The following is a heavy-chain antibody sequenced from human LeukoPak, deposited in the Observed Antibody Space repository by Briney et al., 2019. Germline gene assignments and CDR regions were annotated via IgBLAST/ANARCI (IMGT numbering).Heavy chain of an antibody. CDR3: ARDPSPGVVVTAPFDAFDI. V-gene: IGHV4-38-2*02. J-gene: IGHJ3*02. Sequence: PSETLSLTCTVSGYSISSGYYWGWIRQPPGKGLEWIGSIYHSGSTYYNPSLKSRVTISVDTSKNQFSLKLSSVTAADTAVYYCARDPSPGVVVTAPFDAFDIWGQGTMVTVSS. D-gene: IGHD2-21*02. CDR2: IYHSGST. CDR1: GYSISSGYY.